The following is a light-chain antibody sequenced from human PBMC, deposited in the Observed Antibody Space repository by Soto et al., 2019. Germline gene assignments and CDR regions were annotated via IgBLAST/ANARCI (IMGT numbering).Light chain of an antibody. CDR2: VKSDGSH. J-gene: IGLJ2*01. V-gene: IGLV4-69*01. Sequence: QSVLTQSPSASASLGASVKLSCTLSSGHVDYVIAWHQQQPEKGPRYLMKVKSDGSHNKGDGIPDRFSGSSSGAERYLVISSLQSEDEADYYCQTWDTGIVVFGGGTKLTVL. CDR3: QTWDTGIVV. CDR1: SGHVDYV.